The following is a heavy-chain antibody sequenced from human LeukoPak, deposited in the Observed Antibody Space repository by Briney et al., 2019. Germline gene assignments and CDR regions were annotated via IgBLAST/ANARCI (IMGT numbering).Heavy chain of an antibody. CDR1: GFSVSSNY. D-gene: IGHD6-19*01. CDR2: IYTGGTT. J-gene: IGHJ4*02. Sequence: GGSLRLSCAASGFSVSSNYMNWVRQAPGKGLEWVSTIYTGGTTYYADSVKGRFTISRDNSKNTLYLQMNSLRAEDTAVYYCARDKLGSGYSSDFDYWGQGTLVTVSS. V-gene: IGHV3-66*02. CDR3: ARDKLGSGYSSDFDY.